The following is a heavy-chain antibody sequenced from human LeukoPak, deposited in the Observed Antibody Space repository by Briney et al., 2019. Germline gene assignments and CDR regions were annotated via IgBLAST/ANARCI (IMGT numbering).Heavy chain of an antibody. D-gene: IGHD5-24*01. CDR1: GLTFSSYW. CDR3: ARDNLGRWLQFYPDK. Sequence: GGSLRLSCAASGLTFSSYWMHWVRQAPGKGLVWVSRINSDGSGTTYADSVKGRFTISRDNAKNTLYLQMNSLRAEDTAVYYCARDNLGRWLQFYPDKWGQGTLVTVSS. J-gene: IGHJ4*02. V-gene: IGHV3-74*01. CDR2: INSDGSGT.